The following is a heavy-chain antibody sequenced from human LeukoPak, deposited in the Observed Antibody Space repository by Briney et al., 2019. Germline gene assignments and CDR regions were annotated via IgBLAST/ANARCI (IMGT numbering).Heavy chain of an antibody. J-gene: IGHJ4*02. CDR3: ARVDDSSGYYYFSY. V-gene: IGHV3-30*01. D-gene: IGHD3-22*01. Sequence: GGSLRLSCAASGFTFNSYAMHWVRQAPGKGLEWVAVISYDGSNKYYADSVKGRFTISRDNSKNTLYLQMNSLRAEDTAVYYCARVDDSSGYYYFSYWGQGTLVTVSS. CDR2: ISYDGSNK. CDR1: GFTFNSYA.